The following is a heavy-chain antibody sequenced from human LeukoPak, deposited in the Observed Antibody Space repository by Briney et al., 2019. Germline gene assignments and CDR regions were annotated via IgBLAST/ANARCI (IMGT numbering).Heavy chain of an antibody. Sequence: SEPLSLTCAVYGGSFSGYYWSWIRQPPGKGLEWIGEINHSGSTNYNPSLKSRVTISVDTSKNQFSLKLSSVTAADTAVYYCARGYLKSKQLWFNYWGQGTLVTVSS. J-gene: IGHJ4*02. CDR3: ARGYLKSKQLWFNY. CDR1: GGSFSGYY. V-gene: IGHV4-34*01. D-gene: IGHD5-18*01. CDR2: INHSGST.